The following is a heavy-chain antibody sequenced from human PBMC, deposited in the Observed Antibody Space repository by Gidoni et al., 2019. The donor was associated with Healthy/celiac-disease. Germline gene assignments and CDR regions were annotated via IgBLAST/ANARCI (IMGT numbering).Heavy chain of an antibody. CDR1: GGTFSSYA. V-gene: IGHV1-69*01. Sequence: QVQLVQSGAEVKKPGSSVKVSCKASGGTFSSYAISWVRQAPGQGLGWMGGIIPIFGTANYAQKFQGRVTVTADESTCTAYMELSSLRSEDTAVYYCARTIVLMVYAIYYGMDVWGQGTTVTVSS. J-gene: IGHJ6*02. CDR2: IIPIFGTA. CDR3: ARTIVLMVYAIYYGMDV. D-gene: IGHD2-8*01.